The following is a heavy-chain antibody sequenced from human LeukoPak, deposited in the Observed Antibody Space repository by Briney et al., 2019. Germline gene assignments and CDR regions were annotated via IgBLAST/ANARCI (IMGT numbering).Heavy chain of an antibody. CDR3: ASSKTAAIPGIYYYYYMDV. CDR1: GGSISSGGYY. CDR2: IYHSGST. J-gene: IGHJ6*03. Sequence: SQTLSLTCTVSGGSISSGGYYWSWIRQPPGKGLEWIGYIYHSGSTYYNPSLKSRVTISVDRSKNQFSLKLSSVTAADTAVYYCASSKTAAIPGIYYYYYMDVWGKGTTVTVSS. V-gene: IGHV4-30-2*01. D-gene: IGHD2-2*02.